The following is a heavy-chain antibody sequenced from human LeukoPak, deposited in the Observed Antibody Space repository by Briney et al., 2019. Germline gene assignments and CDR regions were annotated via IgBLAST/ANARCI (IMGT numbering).Heavy chain of an antibody. V-gene: IGHV3-23*01. J-gene: IGHJ4*02. CDR3: ASQWLVLGAFDY. D-gene: IGHD6-19*01. CDR2: ISSSGGST. Sequence: QPGGSLRLSCAASGFTFSRFAMSWVRQAPGKGLEWVSAISSSGGSTYYADSVKGRFTISRDNSKNTLYLQINSLRAEDTAVYYCASQWLVLGAFDYWGQGTLVTVSS. CDR1: GFTFSRFA.